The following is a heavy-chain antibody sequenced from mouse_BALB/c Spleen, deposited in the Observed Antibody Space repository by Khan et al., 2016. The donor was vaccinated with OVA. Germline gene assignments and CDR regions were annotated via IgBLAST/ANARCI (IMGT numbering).Heavy chain of an antibody. D-gene: IGHD2-14*01. V-gene: IGHV2-6-4*01. CDR2: IWGGGGT. J-gene: IGHJ4*01. CDR3: AGAYYRYDGYYAMDY. Sequence: QVQLKESGPGLVAPSQSLSITCTVSGFSLSRYNIHWVRQPPGKGLEWLGMIWGGGGTDYNSTLKSRLSISKDNSKSQVFLKMNSLQTYDSAMYYCAGAYYRYDGYYAMDYWGQGTSVTVSS. CDR1: GFSLSRYN.